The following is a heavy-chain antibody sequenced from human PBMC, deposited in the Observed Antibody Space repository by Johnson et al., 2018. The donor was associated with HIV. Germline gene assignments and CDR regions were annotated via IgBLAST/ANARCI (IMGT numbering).Heavy chain of an antibody. CDR3: AKDRSSGYSSSWYPDAFDI. CDR2: ISYDGSNK. CDR1: GFTFSSYA. D-gene: IGHD6-13*01. J-gene: IGHJ3*02. V-gene: IGHV3-30*04. Sequence: QVQLVESGGGVVQPGRSLRLSCAASGFTFSSYAMHWVRQAPGKGLEWVAVISYDGSNKYYADSVKGRFTISRDNSKNTLYLQMNSLRAEDTAVYYCAKDRSSGYSSSWYPDAFDIWGQGTMVTVSS.